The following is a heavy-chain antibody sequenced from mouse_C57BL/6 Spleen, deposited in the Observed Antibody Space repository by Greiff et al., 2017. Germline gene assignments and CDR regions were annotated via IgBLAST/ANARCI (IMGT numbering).Heavy chain of an antibody. J-gene: IGHJ4*01. V-gene: IGHV1-55*01. CDR3: ARGTMITTDAMDY. CDR1: GYTFTSYW. D-gene: IGHD2-4*01. CDR2: IYPGSGST. Sequence: VQLQQPGAELVKPGASVKMSCKASGYTFTSYWITWVKQRPGQGLEWIGDIYPGSGSTNYNEKFKSKATLTVDTSSSTAYMQLSSLTSEDSAVYYCARGTMITTDAMDYWGQGTSVTVSS.